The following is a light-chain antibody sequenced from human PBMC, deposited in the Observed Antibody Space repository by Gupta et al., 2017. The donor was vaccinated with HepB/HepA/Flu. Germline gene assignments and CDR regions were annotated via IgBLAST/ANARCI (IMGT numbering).Light chain of an antibody. CDR2: SDN. V-gene: IGLV1-44*01. J-gene: IGLJ1*01. Sequence: QSVLTQPPSASGPPGQGVTLPCSGSSSDIGSYTVNWYQQLPGTAPKLLIYSDNQRPSGVPDRFSGSKSGTSASLAISGLQSEDEADYYCAAWDDSLDGEVFGTGTKVTVL. CDR3: AAWDDSLDGEV. CDR1: SSDIGSYT.